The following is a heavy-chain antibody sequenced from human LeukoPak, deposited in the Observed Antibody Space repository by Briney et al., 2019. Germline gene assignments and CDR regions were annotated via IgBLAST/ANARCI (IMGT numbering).Heavy chain of an antibody. CDR3: ARYDCSSTSCYGLDYYYYGMDV. V-gene: IGHV1-18*01. J-gene: IGHJ6*02. CDR2: ISAYNGNT. D-gene: IGHD2-2*01. Sequence: ASVKVSCKASGYTFTSYGISWVRQAPGQGLEWMGWISAYNGNTNYAQKLQGRVTMTTDTSTSTAYMELGSLRSDDTAVYYCARYDCSSTSCYGLDYYYYGMDVWGQGTTVTVSS. CDR1: GYTFTSYG.